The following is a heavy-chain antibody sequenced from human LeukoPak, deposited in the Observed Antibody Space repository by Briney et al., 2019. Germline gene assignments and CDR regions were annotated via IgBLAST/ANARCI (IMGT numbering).Heavy chain of an antibody. CDR1: GGSISSGGYY. CDR3: ARGEDSSGYGPYYFDY. D-gene: IGHD3-22*01. Sequence: SETLSLTCTVSGGSISSGGYYWSWIRQHPGKGLEWIGYTYYSGSTYYNPSLKSRVTISVDTSKNQFSLKLSSVTAADTAVYYCARGEDSSGYGPYYFDYWGQGTLVTVSS. J-gene: IGHJ4*02. CDR2: TYYSGST. V-gene: IGHV4-31*03.